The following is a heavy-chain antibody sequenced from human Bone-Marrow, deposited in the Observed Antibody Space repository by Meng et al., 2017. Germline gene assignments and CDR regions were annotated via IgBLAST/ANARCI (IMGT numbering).Heavy chain of an antibody. D-gene: IGHD6-6*01. CDR1: GYTFTSYG. J-gene: IGHJ6*02. CDR2: ICAYNGNT. V-gene: IGHV1-18*01. CDR3: ARSLVAARWLYYYYGMDV. Sequence: ASVKVSCKASGYTFTSYGISWVRQAPGQGLEWMGWICAYNGNTNYAQKLQGRVTMTTDTSTSTAYMELRSLRSDDTAVYYCARSLVAARWLYYYYGMDVWGQGTTVTVSS.